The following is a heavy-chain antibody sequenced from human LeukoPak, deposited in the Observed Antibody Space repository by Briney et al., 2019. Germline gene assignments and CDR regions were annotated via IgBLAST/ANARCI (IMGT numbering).Heavy chain of an antibody. CDR3: AKELYSSSWLNYYGIDV. CDR1: GFTFDDYA. D-gene: IGHD6-13*01. V-gene: IGHV3-9*01. J-gene: IGHJ6*02. Sequence: QPGRSLRLSSAASGFTFDDYAMHWVRPAPGKGREWVSGLSWNSGSIGYADSVKGRFTISRDNAKNSLYLQMNSLRAEDTALYYCAKELYSSSWLNYYGIDVWGRGTTVSVSS. CDR2: LSWNSGSI.